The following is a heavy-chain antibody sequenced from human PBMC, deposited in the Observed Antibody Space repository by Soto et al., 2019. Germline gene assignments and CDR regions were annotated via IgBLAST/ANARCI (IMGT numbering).Heavy chain of an antibody. CDR3: ARDLWEAGLYYFDS. CDR2: ISSSGNT. J-gene: IGHJ4*02. D-gene: IGHD1-26*01. V-gene: IGHV4-61*01. CDR1: GVSVSSGNCD. Sequence: SETLSLTCTVSGVSVSSGNCDWNWIRQPPGKGPEWIGYISSSGNTNYDPSLRSRVTISLDTSKGPFSLRLTSVTAADTAVYYCARDLWEAGLYYFDSWGQGTLVTVSS.